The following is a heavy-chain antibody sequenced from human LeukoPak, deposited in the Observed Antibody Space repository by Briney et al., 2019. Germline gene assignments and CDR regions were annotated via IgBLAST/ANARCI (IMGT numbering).Heavy chain of an antibody. V-gene: IGHV1-8*01. CDR3: ARSSGSGSYYSYYYMDV. J-gene: IGHJ6*03. D-gene: IGHD3-10*01. Sequence: ASVKVSCKASGYTFTSYDINWVRQATGQGLEWMGWMNPNSGNTGYAQKFRGRVTMTRNTSISTAYMELSSLRSEDTAVYYCARSSGSGSYYSYYYMDVWGKGTTVTISS. CDR1: GYTFTSYD. CDR2: MNPNSGNT.